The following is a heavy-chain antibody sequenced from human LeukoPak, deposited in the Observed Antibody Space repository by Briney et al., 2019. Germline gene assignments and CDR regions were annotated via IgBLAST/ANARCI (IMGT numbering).Heavy chain of an antibody. CDR3: AKGLVGNWNYDWFDP. CDR2: ISGSGGST. V-gene: IGHV3-23*01. Sequence: GGSLRLSCAASGFTFSSYAMSWVRQAPGKGLEWVSAISGSGGSTYYADSVKGRFTISRDNSKNTLYLQMNSLRAEDTAVYNCAKGLVGNWNYDWFDPWGQGTLVTVSS. J-gene: IGHJ5*02. D-gene: IGHD1-7*01. CDR1: GFTFSSYA.